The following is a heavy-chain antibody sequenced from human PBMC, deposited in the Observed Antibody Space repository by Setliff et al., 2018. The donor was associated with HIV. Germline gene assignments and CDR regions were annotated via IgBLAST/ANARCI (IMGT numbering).Heavy chain of an antibody. D-gene: IGHD3-3*01. CDR1: GYTFTAYV. Sequence: GASVKVSYKASGYTFTAYVMHWVRQAPGQRLEWMGWINAGNGNTKYSQKFQGRVTFIRNTSISTAYMELRSLRSEDTAVYYCARELKGVYDSWSSSDPPYYFDNWGQGTLVTVSS. CDR2: INAGNGNT. CDR3: ARELKGVYDSWSSSDPPYYFDN. J-gene: IGHJ4*02. V-gene: IGHV1-3*01.